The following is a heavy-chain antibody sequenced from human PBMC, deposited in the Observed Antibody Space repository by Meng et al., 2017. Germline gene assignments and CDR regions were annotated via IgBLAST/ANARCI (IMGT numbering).Heavy chain of an antibody. CDR2: IIPIFGTE. CDR3: ARSMGGYYDSSGYYYGY. V-gene: IGHV1-69*06. D-gene: IGHD3-22*01. CDR1: GSSFRSYA. J-gene: IGHJ4*02. Sequence: GQSGWSGDGWKKTESAVMVSCKASGSSFRSYAISWVRQAPGQGLEWMGGIIPIFGTENYAQKFQGRVTITADKSTSTAYMELSSLRSEDTAVYYCARSMGGYYDSSGYYYGYWGQGTLVTVSS.